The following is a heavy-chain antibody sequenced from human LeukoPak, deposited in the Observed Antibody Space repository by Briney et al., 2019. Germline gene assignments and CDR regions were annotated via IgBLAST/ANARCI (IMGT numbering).Heavy chain of an antibody. D-gene: IGHD2-21*02. CDR1: GFTFSSYW. CDR2: INSDGSST. CDR3: AREEDIVVVTAIRGVEYYFDY. Sequence: GGSLRLSCAASGFTFSSYWMHWVRQAPGRGLVWVSRINSDGSSTSYADSVKGRFTISRDNAKNTLYLQMNSLRAEDTAVYYCAREEDIVVVTAIRGVEYYFDYWGQGNLVTVSS. V-gene: IGHV3-74*01. J-gene: IGHJ4*02.